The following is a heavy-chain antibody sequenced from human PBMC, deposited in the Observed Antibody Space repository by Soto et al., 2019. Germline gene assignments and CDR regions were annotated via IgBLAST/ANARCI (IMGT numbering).Heavy chain of an antibody. CDR3: ARIRGGFGCYSVYL. CDR2: IYYSGDS. Sequence: QVQLQESGPGLVKPSETLSLTCTVSGGSIDGYYWTWIRQPPGKGLEWVGYIYYSGDSNYNPSLTRPVTHSGEKAKNQFSPNLGSVAASEPAIQYRARIRGGFGCYSVYLWGQGTLVPLPP. CDR1: GGSIDGYY. V-gene: IGHV4-59*08. D-gene: IGHD3-22*01. J-gene: IGHJ5*02.